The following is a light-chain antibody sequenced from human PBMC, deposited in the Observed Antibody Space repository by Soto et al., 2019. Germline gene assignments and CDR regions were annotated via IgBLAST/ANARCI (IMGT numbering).Light chain of an antibody. Sequence: QSVLTQPPSASGTPGQRVTISCSGRSSNIGSNFVSWYQHLPGTAPKLVIYRNSQRPPGVSDRFSGSKSGNTASLTISGLQAEDEADYYCTSYTTTATYVFATGTKVTVL. V-gene: IGLV1-44*01. CDR3: TSYTTTATYV. J-gene: IGLJ1*01. CDR1: SSNIGSNF. CDR2: RNS.